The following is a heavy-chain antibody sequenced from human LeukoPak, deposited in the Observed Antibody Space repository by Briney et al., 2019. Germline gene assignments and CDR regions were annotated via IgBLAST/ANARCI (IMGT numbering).Heavy chain of an antibody. CDR3: ARGLWWSKYYFDY. CDR1: GFTFSSYA. D-gene: IGHD2-21*01. CDR2: ISGGSGST. Sequence: GGSLRLSCAASGFTFSSYAMSWVRQAPGKGLAWVSTISGGSGSTYCADSVKGRFTISRDNSKNTLYLQMNSLRDEDTAVYYCARGLWWSKYYFDYWGQGTLVTVSS. J-gene: IGHJ4*02. V-gene: IGHV3-23*01.